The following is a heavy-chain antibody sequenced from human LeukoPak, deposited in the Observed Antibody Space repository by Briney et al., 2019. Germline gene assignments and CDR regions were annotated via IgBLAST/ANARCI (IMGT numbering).Heavy chain of an antibody. CDR2: IYPSDSET. CDR3: ARRRSGSYIDY. V-gene: IGHV5-51*01. Sequence: AESLKISCKGSGYIFTSYWIGWVRQLPGKGLEWMGIIYPSDSETRYSPSFQGQVTISVDKSISTAYLQWSSLKASDTAMYYCARRRSGSYIDYWGQGTLATVSS. CDR1: GYIFTSYW. D-gene: IGHD1-26*01. J-gene: IGHJ4*02.